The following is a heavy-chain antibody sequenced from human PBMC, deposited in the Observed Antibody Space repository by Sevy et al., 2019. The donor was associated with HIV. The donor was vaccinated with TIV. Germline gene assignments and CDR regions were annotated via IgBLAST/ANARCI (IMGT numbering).Heavy chain of an antibody. Sequence: ASVKVSCKASGYNFNNYGVSWVRQAPGQGLEWLGWINVYNGNTNYAQKVQGRATMTTDTSTNTAYMELRSLRSDDTAVYYCARTTYCSTTSCYHGYPDYWGQGTLVTVSS. J-gene: IGHJ4*02. CDR1: GYNFNNYG. CDR2: INVYNGNT. V-gene: IGHV1-18*01. D-gene: IGHD2-2*01. CDR3: ARTTYCSTTSCYHGYPDY.